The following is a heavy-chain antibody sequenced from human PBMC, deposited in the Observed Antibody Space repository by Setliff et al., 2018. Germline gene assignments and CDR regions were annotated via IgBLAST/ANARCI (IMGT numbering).Heavy chain of an antibody. CDR2: ITTSGSTI. D-gene: IGHD6-19*01. CDR3: ASHEPWLWNAFDI. J-gene: IGHJ3*02. CDR1: TFTFSKYA. V-gene: IGHV3-48*03. Sequence: GSLRLSCVASTFTFSKYAITWVRQAPGKGLEWISYITTSGSTIYYADSVKGRFTISRDNAKNSLYLQMNSLRAEDTAVYYCASHEPWLWNAFDIWGQGTMVTVSS.